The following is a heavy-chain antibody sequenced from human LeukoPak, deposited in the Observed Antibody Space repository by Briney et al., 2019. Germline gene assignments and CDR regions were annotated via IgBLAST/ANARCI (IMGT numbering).Heavy chain of an antibody. CDR2: IYYGGST. CDR3: ARHVIYSGVYSYWFDP. CDR1: GGFITTYY. J-gene: IGHJ5*02. V-gene: IGHV4-59*08. Sequence: SETLSLTCTVSGGFITTYYWSWIRQPPGKGLEWIAFIYYGGSTNYNPSLKSRVAISLDTSKNQFSLRLTSVTAADTAVYYCARHVIYSGVYSYWFDPWGLGTLVTASS. D-gene: IGHD5-12*01.